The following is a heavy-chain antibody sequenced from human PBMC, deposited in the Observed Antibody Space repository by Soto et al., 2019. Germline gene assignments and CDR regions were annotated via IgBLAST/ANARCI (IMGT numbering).Heavy chain of an antibody. CDR3: ASTKDESRAYYYWYLVL. CDR2: IIPIFGTA. J-gene: IGHJ2*01. Sequence: QVELVQSGAEVKNPGSSVKVSCQASEDTFRNYAISWVRQAPGQWLEWMGGIIPIFGTANYAQKFQGRVTITADTSANTVYLELSSLRSEDTAVYYCASTKDESRAYYYWYLVLWGRGTLVTVSS. D-gene: IGHD3-22*01. CDR1: EDTFRNYA. V-gene: IGHV1-69*06.